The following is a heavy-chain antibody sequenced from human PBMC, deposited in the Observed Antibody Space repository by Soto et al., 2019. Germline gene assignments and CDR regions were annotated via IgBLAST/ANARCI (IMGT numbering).Heavy chain of an antibody. CDR3: ARPPYPGCINAVCYPLDY. D-gene: IGHD2-8*01. CDR2: IKPSGGST. J-gene: IGHJ4*02. Sequence: QVQLVQSGAEVKKPGASVKISCKASGYTFTSYYMHWVRQAPGQGLEWMGIIKPSGGSTNYAQKLQGRVAMTRDTSTSTVYMELNSLRSEDTAVYYCARPPYPGCINAVCYPLDYWGQGTVVTVSS. CDR1: GYTFTSYY. V-gene: IGHV1-46*01.